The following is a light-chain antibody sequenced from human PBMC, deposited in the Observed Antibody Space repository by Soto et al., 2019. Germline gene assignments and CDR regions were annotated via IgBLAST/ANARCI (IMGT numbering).Light chain of an antibody. CDR2: GAS. CDR3: QQYGSSPPWT. V-gene: IGKV3-20*01. Sequence: DIVMTQSPLSLPVTPREPSSVCCSSSQSLLHSNGYNYLDWYLQKPGQAPRLLIYGASSRATGIPDRFSGSGSGTDFTLTISRLEPEDFAVYYCQQYGSSPPWTFGQGTKVDIK. J-gene: IGKJ1*01. CDR1: QSLLHSNGYNY.